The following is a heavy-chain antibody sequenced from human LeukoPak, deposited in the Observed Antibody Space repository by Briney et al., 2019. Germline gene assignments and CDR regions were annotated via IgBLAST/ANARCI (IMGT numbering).Heavy chain of an antibody. V-gene: IGHV3-53*01. CDR1: GFTVSSNY. CDR2: IYSGGST. CDR3: ARDGGSYSFYFDY. D-gene: IGHD1-26*01. J-gene: IGHJ4*02. Sequence: PGGSLRLSCAASGFTVSSNYMSWVRQAPGKGLEWVSVIYSGGSTYHADSVKGRFTISRDNSKNTLYLQMNSLRAEDTAVYYCARDGGSYSFYFDYWGQGTLVTVSS.